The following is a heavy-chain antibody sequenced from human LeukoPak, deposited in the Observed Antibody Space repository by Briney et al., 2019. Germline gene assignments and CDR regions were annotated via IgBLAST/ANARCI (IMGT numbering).Heavy chain of an antibody. V-gene: IGHV3-66*02. CDR2: IYSGGST. CDR1: GFTFDDYA. J-gene: IGHJ4*02. CDR3: ARRYDFWSGYFDY. Sequence: GGSLRLSCAASGFTFDDYAMHWVRQAPGKGLEWVSVIYSGGSTYYADSVKGRFTISRDNSKNTLYLQMNSLRAEDTAVYYCARRYDFWSGYFDYWGQGTLVTVSS. D-gene: IGHD3-3*01.